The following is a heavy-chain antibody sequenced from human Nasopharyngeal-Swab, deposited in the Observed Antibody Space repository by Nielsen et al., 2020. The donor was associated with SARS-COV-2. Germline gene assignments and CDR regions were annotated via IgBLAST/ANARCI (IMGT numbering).Heavy chain of an antibody. Sequence: GEYLKISCQGSGSSFTSYWVGWVRQMPGKGLEWMGIIYPGDSDTRYSPSFQGQVTISADKSISTAYLQWSSLKASDTAMYYCARHYYGSGSYIDYWGQGTLVTVSS. V-gene: IGHV5-51*01. CDR1: GSSFTSYW. D-gene: IGHD3-10*01. J-gene: IGHJ4*02. CDR3: ARHYYGSGSYIDY. CDR2: IYPGDSDT.